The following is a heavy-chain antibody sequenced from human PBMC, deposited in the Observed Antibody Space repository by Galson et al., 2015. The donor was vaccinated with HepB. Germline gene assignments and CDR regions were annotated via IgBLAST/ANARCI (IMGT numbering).Heavy chain of an antibody. CDR1: GGSISSYY. J-gene: IGHJ4*02. Sequence: SETLSLTCTVSGGSISSYYWSWIRQPPGKGLEWIGYIYYSGSTNYNPSLKSRVTISVDTSKNQFSLKLSSVTAADTAVYYCARDKLSSGYDSSGYSPRYFDYWGQGTLVTVSS. V-gene: IGHV4-59*01. CDR2: IYYSGST. CDR3: ARDKLSSGYDSSGYSPRYFDY. D-gene: IGHD3-22*01.